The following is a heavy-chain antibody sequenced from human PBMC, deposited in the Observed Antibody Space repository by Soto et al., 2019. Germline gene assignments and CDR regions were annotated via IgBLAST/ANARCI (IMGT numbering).Heavy chain of an antibody. CDR1: GFTFSSYA. CDR3: AKAGHSDGIAVAGAPLY. V-gene: IGHV3-23*01. Sequence: EVQLLESGGGLVQPGGSLRLSCAASGFTFSSYAMSWARQAPGKGLEWVSAISGSGGSTYYADSVKGRFTISRDNSKNTLYLQMNSLRAEDTAVYYCAKAGHSDGIAVAGAPLYWGQGTLVTVSS. D-gene: IGHD6-19*01. J-gene: IGHJ4*02. CDR2: ISGSGGST.